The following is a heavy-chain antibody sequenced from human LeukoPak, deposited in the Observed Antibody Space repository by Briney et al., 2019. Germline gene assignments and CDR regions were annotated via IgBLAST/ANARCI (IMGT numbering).Heavy chain of an antibody. CDR1: GFTFDDYA. CDR3: SRFTYSSLYSYYYKDV. CDR2: IRSKPYGGTA. Sequence: GGSLRLSCTTSGFTFDDYAMTWVRQAPGKGLEWVGFIRSKPYGGTAEYAASMEGRFTISRDDSKSIAYLQMNSLKTEDTAVYYCSRFTYSSLYSYYYKDVWGKGTTVTVSS. D-gene: IGHD4-11*01. J-gene: IGHJ6*03. V-gene: IGHV3-49*04.